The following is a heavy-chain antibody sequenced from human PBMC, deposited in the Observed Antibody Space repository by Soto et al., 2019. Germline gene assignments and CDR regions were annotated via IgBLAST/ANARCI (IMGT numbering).Heavy chain of an antibody. CDR1: GFSLSTSGVG. V-gene: IGHV2-5*02. Sequence: SGPTLVKPTQTLTLTCTFSGFSLSTSGVGVGWIRQPPGKALEWLALIYWDDDKRYSPSLKSRLTITKDTSKNQVVLTMTNMDPVDTATYYCAHRPDYGDYRPFDYWGQGTLVTVSS. CDR2: IYWDDDK. J-gene: IGHJ4*02. D-gene: IGHD4-17*01. CDR3: AHRPDYGDYRPFDY.